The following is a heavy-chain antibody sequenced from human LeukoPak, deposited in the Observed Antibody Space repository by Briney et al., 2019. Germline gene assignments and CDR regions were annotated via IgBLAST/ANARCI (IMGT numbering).Heavy chain of an antibody. CDR2: IYTGNST. D-gene: IGHD1-1*01. V-gene: IGHV3-53*01. CDR1: GFTVSTNY. J-gene: IGHJ6*03. Sequence: GGSLRLSCAASGFTVSTNYMTWVRQAPGKGLEWVSLIYTGNSTYYADSVKGRFTISRDNSKNTLYLQMNSLRAEDTALYYCARDNPTGVGVSMGVWGKGTTVTVSS. CDR3: ARDNPTGVGVSMGV.